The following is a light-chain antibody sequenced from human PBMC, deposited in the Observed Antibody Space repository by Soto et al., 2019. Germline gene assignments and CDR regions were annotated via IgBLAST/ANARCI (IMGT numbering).Light chain of an antibody. J-gene: IGKJ2*01. CDR3: QQSYTTPRT. CDR1: QSISNY. Sequence: DIQMTQSPSSLSASVGDRVTITCRASQSISNYLNWYQQKSGKAPKLLIYAASTLQGGVSSRFSGSGSGTDYTLTISSLQPEDFAIYYCQQSYTTPRTIGQGTELEIK. CDR2: AAS. V-gene: IGKV1-39*01.